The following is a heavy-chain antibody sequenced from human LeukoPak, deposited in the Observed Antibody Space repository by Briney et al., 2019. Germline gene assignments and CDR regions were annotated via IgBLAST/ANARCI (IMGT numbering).Heavy chain of an antibody. Sequence: GGSLRLSCEASGFTFGIYWMTWVRQAPGKGVEWVANINEDGSEIYYVDSVKGRFTISRDNAKNSLHLQLNILRVEDTAVYYCVRDPPNSGYALDVWGQGTMVTVSS. CDR2: INEDGSEI. CDR1: GFTFGIYW. CDR3: VRDPPNSGYALDV. D-gene: IGHD7-27*01. V-gene: IGHV3-7*01. J-gene: IGHJ3*01.